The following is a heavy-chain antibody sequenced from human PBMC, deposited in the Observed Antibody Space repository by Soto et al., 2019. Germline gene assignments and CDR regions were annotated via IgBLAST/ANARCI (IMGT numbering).Heavy chain of an antibody. Sequence: QVQLVQSGAEVKKPGSSVKVSCKASGGTFSRYAISWVRQAPGQGLEWMGGIIPIFGTANYAQKFQGRVTITADESTSTAYMELSSLRFEDMAVYYCARAIVGLTTTGWLDPWGQGTLVTVSS. V-gene: IGHV1-69*01. CDR1: GGTFSRYA. CDR2: IIPIFGTA. J-gene: IGHJ5*02. D-gene: IGHD1-26*01. CDR3: ARAIVGLTTTGWLDP.